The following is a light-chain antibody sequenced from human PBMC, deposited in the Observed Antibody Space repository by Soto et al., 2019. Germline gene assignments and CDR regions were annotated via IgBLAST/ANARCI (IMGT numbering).Light chain of an antibody. CDR1: QFVSSR. CDR3: QEYIQWPPGM. J-gene: IGKJ1*01. Sequence: DIVVTQSPATLSASPGERVTLSCRASQFVSSRLAWSQQRPGQVPRLLFYDTSTRAPGISARFSGSGSGTEFTRTISSLQSEDFAGYDRQEYIQWPPGMFGPGTTVDIK. V-gene: IGKV3-15*01. CDR2: DTS.